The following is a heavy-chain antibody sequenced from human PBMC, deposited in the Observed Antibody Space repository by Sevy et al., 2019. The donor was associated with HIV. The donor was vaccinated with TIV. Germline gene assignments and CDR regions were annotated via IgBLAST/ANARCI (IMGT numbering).Heavy chain of an antibody. J-gene: IGHJ4*02. CDR2: IRTKGNTYAT. D-gene: IGHD2-15*01. CDR3: GRLINADGGNLDF. CDR1: GFTFSGSA. V-gene: IGHV3-73*01. Sequence: GGSLRLSCAASGFTFSGSAIHWVRQASGKGLEWVGRIRTKGNTYATAYGASVRGRFTISSDDSKNTAYLQMNSLKTEDTAVYYCGRLINADGGNLDFWGQGTLVTVSS.